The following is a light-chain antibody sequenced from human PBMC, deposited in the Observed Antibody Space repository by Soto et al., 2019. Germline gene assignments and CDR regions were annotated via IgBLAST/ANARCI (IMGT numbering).Light chain of an antibody. CDR3: QQYNNWPWT. CDR2: GAS. J-gene: IGKJ1*01. V-gene: IGKV3-15*01. CDR1: QDVSRY. Sequence: EIVLTQSPDTLCLSPGGRATLSCRATQDVSRYLAWYQQKPGQAPRLLIYGASTRATGIPARFSGSGSGTEFTLTISSLQSEDFAVYYCQQYNNWPWTFGQGTKVDIK.